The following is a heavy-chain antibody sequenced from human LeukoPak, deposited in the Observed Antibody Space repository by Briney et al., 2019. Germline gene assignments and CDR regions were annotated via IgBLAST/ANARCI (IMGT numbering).Heavy chain of an antibody. V-gene: IGHV3-48*01. CDR3: AKGSSSGWPYYFDQ. CDR2: ISSSSSTI. J-gene: IGHJ4*02. D-gene: IGHD6-19*01. Sequence: GGSLRLSCAASGFTFSSYSMNWVRQAPGKGLEWVSYISSSSSTIYYADSVKGRFTISRDNPKNTLYLQMNSLRAEDTAVYYCAKGSSSGWPYYFDQWGQGTLVTVSS. CDR1: GFTFSSYS.